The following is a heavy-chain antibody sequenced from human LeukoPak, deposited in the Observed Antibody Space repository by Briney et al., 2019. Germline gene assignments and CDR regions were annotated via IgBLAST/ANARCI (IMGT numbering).Heavy chain of an antibody. CDR3: ARTRSWCFDP. Sequence: QAGGSLRLSCAASGFTFSNFAMTWVRQAPGRGLEWVSSLSGHSIATHYADSVKGRFTISRDNSKNTLYLQLNSLRAEDTAVYYCARTRSWCFDPWGQGTLVTVSS. CDR2: LSGHSIAT. D-gene: IGHD4/OR15-4a*01. J-gene: IGHJ5*02. CDR1: GFTFSNFA. V-gene: IGHV3-23*01.